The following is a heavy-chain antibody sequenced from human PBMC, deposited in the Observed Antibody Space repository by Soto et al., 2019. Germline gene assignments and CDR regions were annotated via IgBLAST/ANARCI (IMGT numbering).Heavy chain of an antibody. CDR3: ARGGRITMVRGVRGYYYGMDV. V-gene: IGHV4-31*03. J-gene: IGHJ6*02. CDR1: GGSISSGGYY. D-gene: IGHD3-10*01. CDR2: IYYSGST. Sequence: SETLSLTCTVSGGSISSGGYYWSWIRQHPGKGLEWIGYIYYSGSTYYNPSLKSRVTISVDTSKNQFSLKLSSVTVADTAVYYCARGGRITMVRGVRGYYYGMDVWGQGTTVTVSS.